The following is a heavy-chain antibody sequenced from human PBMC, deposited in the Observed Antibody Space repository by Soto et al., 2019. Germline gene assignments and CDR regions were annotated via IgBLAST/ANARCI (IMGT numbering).Heavy chain of an antibody. J-gene: IGHJ4*02. CDR1: GFTFSSYA. V-gene: IGHV3-23*01. Sequence: EVQLLESGGGLVQPGGSLRLSCAASGFTFSSYAMSWVRQAPGKGLEWVSAISGSGGSTYYADSVKGRFTISRDNSKNTLYLQMNSLRAENTAVYYCAKDPHRHNDILTGYPYFDYWGQGTLVTVSS. D-gene: IGHD3-9*01. CDR2: ISGSGGST. CDR3: AKDPHRHNDILTGYPYFDY.